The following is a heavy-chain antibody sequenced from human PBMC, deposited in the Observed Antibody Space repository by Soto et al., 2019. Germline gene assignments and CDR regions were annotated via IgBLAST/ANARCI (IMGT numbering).Heavy chain of an antibody. J-gene: IGHJ4*02. CDR2: IIPVFNAA. V-gene: IGHV1-69*06. CDR3: ARSETLTYHNTRGKDLYF. CDR1: GGTFGSHT. D-gene: IGHD3-16*01. Sequence: QVQLVQSGAEVKKPGSSVRVSCKVSGGTFGSHTFTWVRQAPGQGLEWMGEIIPVFNAANYAQRFQDRVTINEDRSATTVYLELSRLSSVDTATYYCARSETLTYHNTRGKDLYFWGQGNLVIVSS.